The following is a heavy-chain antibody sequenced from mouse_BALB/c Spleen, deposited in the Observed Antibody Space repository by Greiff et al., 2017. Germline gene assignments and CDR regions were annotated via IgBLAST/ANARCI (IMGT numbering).Heavy chain of an antibody. J-gene: IGHJ3*01. V-gene: IGHV5-6-4*01. CDR2: ISSGGSYT. CDR3: TRDMGW. CDR1: GFTFSSYT. Sequence: EVKLVESGGGLVKPGGSLKLSCAASGFTFSSYTMSWVRQTPEKRLEWVATISSGGSYTYYPDSVKGRFTISRDNAKNTLYLQMSSLKSEDTAMYYCTRDMGWGGQGTLVTVSA. D-gene: IGHD3-3*01.